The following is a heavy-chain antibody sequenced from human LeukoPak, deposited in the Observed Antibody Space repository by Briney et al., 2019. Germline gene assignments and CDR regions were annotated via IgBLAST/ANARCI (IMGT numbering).Heavy chain of an antibody. D-gene: IGHD6-25*01. V-gene: IGHV4-31*03. CDR3: ARYAAGYDAFDI. CDR1: GGSISSGGYY. Sequence: PSETLALTCTVSGGSISSGGYYWSWIRQHPGKGLEWIGYIYYRGSTYYNPSLKSRVTISVDTSKNQFSLKLSSVTAADTAVYYCARYAAGYDAFDIWGQGTMVTVSS. J-gene: IGHJ3*02. CDR2: IYYRGST.